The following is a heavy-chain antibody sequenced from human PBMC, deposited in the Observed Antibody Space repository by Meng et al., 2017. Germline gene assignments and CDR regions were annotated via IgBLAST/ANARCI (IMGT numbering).Heavy chain of an antibody. CDR1: GFTVSSNY. V-gene: IGHV3-66*02. CDR3: ARSRVDMVRGVIIKVYYYYGMDV. Sequence: GESLKISCAASGFTVSSNYMSWVRQAPGKGLEWVSVIYSGGSTYYADSVKGRFTISRDNSKNTLYLQMNSLRAEDTAVYYCARSRVDMVRGVIIKVYYYYGMDVWGQGTTVTVSS. CDR2: IYSGGST. J-gene: IGHJ6*02. D-gene: IGHD3-10*01.